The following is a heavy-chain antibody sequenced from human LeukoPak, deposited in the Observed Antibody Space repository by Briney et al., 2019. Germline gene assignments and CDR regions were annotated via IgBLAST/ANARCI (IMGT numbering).Heavy chain of an antibody. CDR3: ASLAPTSGAFDI. D-gene: IGHD3-10*01. Sequence: PSETLSLNCTVSGGSISSYYWSWIRQPPGKGLEWIGYIYYSGSTNYNPSLKSRVTISVDTSKNQFSLKLSSVTAADTAVYYCASLAPTSGAFDIWGQGTMVTVSS. J-gene: IGHJ3*02. V-gene: IGHV4-59*01. CDR1: GGSISSYY. CDR2: IYYSGST.